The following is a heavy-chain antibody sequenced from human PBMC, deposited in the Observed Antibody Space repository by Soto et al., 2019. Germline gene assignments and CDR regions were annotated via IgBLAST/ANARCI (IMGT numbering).Heavy chain of an antibody. CDR3: ARDPGNPTSFDY. V-gene: IGHV3-66*01. J-gene: IGHJ4*02. CDR1: GFTVSNTY. CDR2: ISHAGST. Sequence: GGSLRLSCAASGFTVSNTYMSWVRQAPGRGLEWVSAISHAGSTYYADSVKGRFTISRDNSENMLYLQMNSLRAEDTAVYYCARDPGNPTSFDYWGLGTLVTVSS.